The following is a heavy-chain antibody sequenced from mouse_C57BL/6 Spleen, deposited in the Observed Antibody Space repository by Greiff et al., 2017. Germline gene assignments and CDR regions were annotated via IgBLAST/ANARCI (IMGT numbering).Heavy chain of an antibody. V-gene: IGHV1-26*01. D-gene: IGHD3-2*02. Sequence: VQLQQSGPELVKPGASVKISCKASGYTFTDYYMNWVKQSHGKSLEWIGDINPNNGGTSYNQKFKGKATLTVDKSSSTAYMELRSLTSEDSAVYYCARGSSGYVDFDYWGQGTTLTVSS. CDR2: INPNNGGT. CDR3: ARGSSGYVDFDY. J-gene: IGHJ2*01. CDR1: GYTFTDYY.